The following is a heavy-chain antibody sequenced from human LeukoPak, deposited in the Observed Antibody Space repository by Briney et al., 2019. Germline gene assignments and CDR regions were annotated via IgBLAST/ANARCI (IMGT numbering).Heavy chain of an antibody. V-gene: IGHV1-2*02. Sequence: PWASVTVSCKASGYTFSDYYMHWVRQAPGQGIEWMGWINPNDGDTNYGKKFQGRVTMTRDTSISTAHMEVSRLRSAATAVYYCARANFLYCSSSTCLFDYWGQGTLVTVSS. CDR2: INPNDGDT. J-gene: IGHJ4*02. D-gene: IGHD2-2*01. CDR1: GYTFSDYY. CDR3: ARANFLYCSSSTCLFDY.